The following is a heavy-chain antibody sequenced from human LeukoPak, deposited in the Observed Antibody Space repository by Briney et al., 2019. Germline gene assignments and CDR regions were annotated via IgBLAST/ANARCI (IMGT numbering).Heavy chain of an antibody. V-gene: IGHV4-30-4*01. J-gene: IGHJ4*02. Sequence: SETLSLTCTVSGGSISSGDYYWSWIRQPPGKGLEWIGYIYYSGSTYYNPSLKSRVTISVDRSKNQFSLKLSSVTAADTAVYYCARWVDSSSPTYYFDYWGQGTLVTVSS. CDR3: ARWVDSSSPTYYFDY. CDR2: IYYSGST. CDR1: GGSISSGDYY. D-gene: IGHD6-6*01.